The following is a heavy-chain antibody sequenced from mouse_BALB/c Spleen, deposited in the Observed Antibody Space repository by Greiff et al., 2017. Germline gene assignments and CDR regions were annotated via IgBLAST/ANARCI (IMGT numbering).Heavy chain of an antibody. CDR2: INPGSGGT. Sequence: QVQLQQSGAELVRPGTSVKVSCKASGYAFTNYLIEWVKQRPGQGLEWIGVINPGSGGTNYNEKFKGKATLTADKSSSTAYMQLSSLTSDDSAVYFCARDSSGFLWFAYWGQGTLVTVSA. D-gene: IGHD3-2*01. CDR3: ARDSSGFLWFAY. CDR1: GYAFTNYL. V-gene: IGHV1-54*01. J-gene: IGHJ3*01.